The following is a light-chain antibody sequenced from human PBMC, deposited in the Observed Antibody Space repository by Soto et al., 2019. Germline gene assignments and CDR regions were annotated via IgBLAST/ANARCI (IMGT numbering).Light chain of an antibody. V-gene: IGLV2-14*01. J-gene: IGLJ1*01. Sequence: QSALTQPASVSGSPGQSITISCTGTSSDVGGYNYVSWYQQHPGKAPKLMIYDVSNRPSGVSNRFSGSKSGNTASLTIPGLQAEDEADYYCSSYTSSSTLYGFGTGTQLTVL. CDR2: DVS. CDR3: SSYTSSSTLYG. CDR1: SSDVGGYNY.